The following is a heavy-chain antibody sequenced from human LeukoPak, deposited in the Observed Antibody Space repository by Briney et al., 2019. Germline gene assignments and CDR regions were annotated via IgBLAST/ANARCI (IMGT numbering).Heavy chain of an antibody. CDR1: GGSISSGSYY. J-gene: IGHJ5*02. CDR3: AREPYCSSTSCFDWFDP. D-gene: IGHD2-2*01. Sequence: SETLSLTCAVSGGSISSGSYYWSWIRQPAGKGLEWIGRIYTSGSTNYNPSLKSRVTISVDTSKNQFSLKLSSVTAADTAVYYCAREPYCSSTSCFDWFDPWGQGTLVTVSS. CDR2: IYTSGST. V-gene: IGHV4-61*02.